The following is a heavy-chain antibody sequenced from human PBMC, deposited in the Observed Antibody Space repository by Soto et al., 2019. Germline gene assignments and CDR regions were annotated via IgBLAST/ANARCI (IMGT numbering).Heavy chain of an antibody. Sequence: PSETLSLTCTVSGGSISSSSYYWGWIRQPPGKGLEWIGCIYYSGSTNYNPSLKSRVTISVDTSKNQFSLKLSSVTAADTAVYYCARDQEAGGSSEYNWFDPWGQGTLVTVSS. CDR3: ARDQEAGGSSEYNWFDP. CDR1: GGSISSSSYY. CDR2: IYYSGST. J-gene: IGHJ5*02. D-gene: IGHD3-10*01. V-gene: IGHV4-39*07.